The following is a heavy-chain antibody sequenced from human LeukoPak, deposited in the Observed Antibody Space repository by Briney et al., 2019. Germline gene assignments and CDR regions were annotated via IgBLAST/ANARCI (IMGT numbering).Heavy chain of an antibody. J-gene: IGHJ4*02. V-gene: IGHV3-30-3*01. CDR1: GFTFSSYA. CDR2: ISYDGSNK. D-gene: IGHD5-18*01. CDR3: AKDRPRGTAMDY. Sequence: PGGSLRLSCAASGFTFSSYAMHWVRQAPGKGLEWVAVISYDGSNKYYADSVKGRFTISRDNSKNTLYLQMNSLRAEDTAVYYCAKDRPRGTAMDYWGQGTLVTVSS.